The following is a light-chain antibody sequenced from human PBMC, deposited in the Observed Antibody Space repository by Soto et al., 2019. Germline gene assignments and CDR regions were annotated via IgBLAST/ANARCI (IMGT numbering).Light chain of an antibody. V-gene: IGKV1-39*01. Sequence: DIQMTQSPSSLSASVGDRVTLTCRASQSVSNYLNWYQQKPGKVPKLLIYAASILQSGVPSRFSGSGSGTDFTLTINNLQPEDFATYYCQQAKSFPVSVGQGTRLEIK. CDR3: QQAKSFPVS. J-gene: IGKJ5*01. CDR2: AAS. CDR1: QSVSNY.